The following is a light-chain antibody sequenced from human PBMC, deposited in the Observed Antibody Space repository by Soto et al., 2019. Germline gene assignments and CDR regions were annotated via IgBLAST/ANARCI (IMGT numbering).Light chain of an antibody. CDR1: SSDVGAYNY. J-gene: IGLJ3*02. V-gene: IGLV2-14*01. CDR3: CSYTSSNTWV. Sequence: QSVLTQPASVSGSPGQSITISCIGTSSDVGAYNYVSWYQQHPGKAPKLMIYEVSNRPSGVSNRFSGSKSGNTASLTISGLQAEDEADYYCCSYTSSNTWVFGGGTKVTVL. CDR2: EVS.